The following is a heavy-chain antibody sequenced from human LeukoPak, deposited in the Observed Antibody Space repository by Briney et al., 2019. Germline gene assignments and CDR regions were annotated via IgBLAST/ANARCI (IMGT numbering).Heavy chain of an antibody. CDR3: TRDTYGGNPYYFNY. V-gene: IGHV3-49*04. Sequence: GGSLRLSCAASGFTFSSFAMSWVRQAPGKGLEWVGFMRTKAYGGTTEYAASVKGRFTISRDDSTGVAYLQMNSLKTEDTAVYYCTRDTYGGNPYYFNYWGQGTLVTVSS. J-gene: IGHJ4*02. CDR2: MRTKAYGGTT. CDR1: GFTFSSFA. D-gene: IGHD4-23*01.